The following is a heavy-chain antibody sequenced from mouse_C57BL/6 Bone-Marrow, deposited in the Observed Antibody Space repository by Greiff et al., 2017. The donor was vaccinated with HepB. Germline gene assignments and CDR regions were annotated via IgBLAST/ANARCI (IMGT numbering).Heavy chain of an antibody. CDR3: ARRGLLYYCAMDY. D-gene: IGHD2-13*01. Sequence: VQLQQPGAELVKPGASVKLSCKASGYTFISYWMHWVKQRPGQGLEWIGMVHPNSGSTNYNEKFKSKATLTVDKSSSTAYMQLSSLTSEDSAVYYCARRGLLYYCAMDYWGQGTSVTVSS. V-gene: IGHV1-64*01. CDR1: GYTFISYW. J-gene: IGHJ4*01. CDR2: VHPNSGST.